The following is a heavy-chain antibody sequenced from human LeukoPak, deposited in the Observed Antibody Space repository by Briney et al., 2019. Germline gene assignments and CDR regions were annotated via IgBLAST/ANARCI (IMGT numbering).Heavy chain of an antibody. D-gene: IGHD3-22*01. J-gene: IGHJ3*02. CDR2: ISGYNGNT. V-gene: IGHV1-18*01. CDR1: GYTFINYG. CDR3: ARDDRRIVVITMSDAFDI. Sequence: VASVKVSCKASGYTFINYGISWVRQAPGQGLEWMGWISGYNGNTKYAEKLQGRVTMTTDTSTSTAYMELRSLRSDDTAMYYCARDDRRIVVITMSDAFDIWDQGTMVTVSS.